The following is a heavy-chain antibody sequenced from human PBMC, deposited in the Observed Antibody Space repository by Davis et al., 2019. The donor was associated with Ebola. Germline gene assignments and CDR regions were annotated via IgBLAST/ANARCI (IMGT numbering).Heavy chain of an antibody. D-gene: IGHD1-26*01. Sequence: GESLKISCAASGFTFSSYAMSWVRQAPGKGLEWVSAISGSGGSTYYADSVKGRLTISRDNAKNTLYLQMNSLRAEDTAVYYCARVRSGSYWRYFDYWGQGTLVTVSS. CDR1: GFTFSSYA. CDR2: ISGSGGST. J-gene: IGHJ4*02. CDR3: ARVRSGSYWRYFDY. V-gene: IGHV3-23*01.